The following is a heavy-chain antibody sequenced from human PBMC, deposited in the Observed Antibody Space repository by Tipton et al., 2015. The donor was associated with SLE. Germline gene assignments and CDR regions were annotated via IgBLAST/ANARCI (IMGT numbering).Heavy chain of an antibody. J-gene: IGHJ4*02. V-gene: IGHV4-59*01. CDR3: ARDGAEEQWLGY. D-gene: IGHD6-19*01. CDR2: IYYSGST. Sequence: TLSLTCTVSGGSISSYYWSWIRQPPGKGLEWIGYIYYSGSTNYNPSLKSRVTISVDTSKNQFSLKLSSVTAADTAVYYCARDGAEEQWLGYWGQGTLVTVSS. CDR1: GGSISSYY.